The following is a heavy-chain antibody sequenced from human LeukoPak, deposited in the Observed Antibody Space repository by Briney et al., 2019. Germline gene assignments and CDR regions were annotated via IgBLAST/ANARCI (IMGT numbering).Heavy chain of an antibody. CDR3: ARGQANWFDP. J-gene: IGHJ5*02. CDR2: IYYSGST. Sequence: PSETQSLTCTVSGGSISSYYWSWIRQPPGKGLEWIGYIYYSGSTNYNPSLKSRVTISVDTSKNQFSLKLSSVTAADTAVYYCARGQANWFDPWGQGTLVTVSS. CDR1: GGSISSYY. V-gene: IGHV4-59*12.